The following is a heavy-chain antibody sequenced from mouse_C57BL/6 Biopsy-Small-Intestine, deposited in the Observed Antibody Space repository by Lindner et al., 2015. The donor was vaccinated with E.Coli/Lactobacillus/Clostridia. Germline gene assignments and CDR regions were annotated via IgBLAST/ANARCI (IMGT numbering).Heavy chain of an antibody. CDR3: ARDLYGGYDMLDY. CDR2: IDTNTGNP. J-gene: IGHJ4*01. CDR1: GYTLTSYA. D-gene: IGHD2-13*01. Sequence: VKVSCKSSGYTLTSYAINWVRQAPGQGLEWMGWIDTNTGNPSYAQGFTGRFVFSLDTSVSTAYLQISSLKSEDTAVYYCARDLYGGYDMLDYWGQGTLVTVSS. V-gene: IGHV9-3*02.